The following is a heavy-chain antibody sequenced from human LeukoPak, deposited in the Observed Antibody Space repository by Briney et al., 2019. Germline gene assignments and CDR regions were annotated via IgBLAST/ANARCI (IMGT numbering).Heavy chain of an antibody. CDR1: GISINTYY. CDR2: VHHTVSA. V-gene: IGHV4-59*01. Sequence: PSETLSLTCTVSGISINTYYCSWIRQSPGKGLEWIGYVHHTVSADYNPSLRSRATISLDTSKNQFSLKLTSATAADTAIYYCARDSWDYIAMDVWGPGTTVIVSS. D-gene: IGHD4/OR15-4a*01. CDR3: ARDSWDYIAMDV. J-gene: IGHJ6*02.